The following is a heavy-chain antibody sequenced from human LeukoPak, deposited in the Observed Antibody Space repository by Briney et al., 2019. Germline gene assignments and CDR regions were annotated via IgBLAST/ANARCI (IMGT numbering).Heavy chain of an antibody. J-gene: IGHJ4*02. CDR3: ARGHSTSHFDY. CDR1: GGSISSGGYY. V-gene: IGHV4-31*03. D-gene: IGHD6-6*01. CDR2: IYYSGST. Sequence: SETLSLTCTVSGGSISSGGYYWNWIRQHPGKGLEWIGYIYYSGSTYYNPSLKSRVTISVDMSKNQFSLKLNSVTAADTAVYYCARGHSTSHFDYWGQGTLVTASS.